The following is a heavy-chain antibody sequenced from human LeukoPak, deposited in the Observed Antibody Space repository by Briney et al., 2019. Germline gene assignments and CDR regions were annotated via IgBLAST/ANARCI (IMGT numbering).Heavy chain of an antibody. CDR3: ASWRYCSGGSCYSPRYYYYGMDV. CDR1: GYTFTSYY. J-gene: IGHJ6*02. D-gene: IGHD2-15*01. CDR2: INPSGGGT. Sequence: VASVKVSCKASGYTFTSYYMHWVRQAPGQGLELMGIINPSGGGTSYAQKFQGRVTMTRDTSTSTVYMELSSLRSEDTAVYYCASWRYCSGGSCYSPRYYYYGMDVWGQGTTVTVSS. V-gene: IGHV1-46*01.